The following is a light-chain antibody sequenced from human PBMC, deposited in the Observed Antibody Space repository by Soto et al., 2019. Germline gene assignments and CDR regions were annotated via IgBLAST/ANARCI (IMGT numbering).Light chain of an antibody. CDR1: NSDVGGYNY. Sequence: QSVLTQPASVPGSPGQSITISGTGTNSDVGGYNYVSWYQQHPGKAPELMIYEVSHRPSGVSNRFSGSKSDNTASLTISGLQAEDEADYYCSSYTSISTLYVFGTGTKVTVL. CDR3: SSYTSISTLYV. V-gene: IGLV2-14*01. J-gene: IGLJ1*01. CDR2: EVS.